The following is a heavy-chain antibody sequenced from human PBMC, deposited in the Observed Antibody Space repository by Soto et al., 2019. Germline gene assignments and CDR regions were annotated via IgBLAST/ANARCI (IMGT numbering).Heavy chain of an antibody. Sequence: SETLSLTCSVSGVSISSYFWSWIRQPPGRGLEWIGYTYHRGSTNYSPSLKSRVAISLDTSENQFSLKVNSVTAADTAVYYCARIGGYHGPLDYWGQGTPVTVSS. CDR1: GVSISSYF. CDR2: TYHRGST. J-gene: IGHJ4*02. V-gene: IGHV4-59*01. CDR3: ARIGGYHGPLDY. D-gene: IGHD3-16*02.